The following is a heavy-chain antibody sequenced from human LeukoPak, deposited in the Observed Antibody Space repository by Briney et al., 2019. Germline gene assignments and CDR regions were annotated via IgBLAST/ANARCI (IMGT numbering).Heavy chain of an antibody. Sequence: SETLSLTCTVSGGSISTYYWSWIRQPPGKGLEWIGYIYYTGSTKYNPSLKSRVTISVDTSKNQFSLKLSSVTAADTAVYYCATHRYSEWSRAFDTWGQGTMVTVSS. CDR2: IYYTGST. J-gene: IGHJ3*02. V-gene: IGHV4-59*08. CDR3: ATHRYSEWSRAFDT. CDR1: GGSISTYY. D-gene: IGHD3-3*01.